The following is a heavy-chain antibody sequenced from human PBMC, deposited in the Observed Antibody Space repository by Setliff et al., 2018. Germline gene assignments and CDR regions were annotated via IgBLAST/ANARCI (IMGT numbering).Heavy chain of an antibody. V-gene: IGHV4-61*09. CDR3: ARQVDTPMAPIDY. CDR1: GRSVSRDSDF. J-gene: IGHJ4*02. Sequence: SETLSLTCTVSGRSVSRDSDFWNWIRRSAGNKLEWIGHIYSSGSTEYNPSLKSRVTMSIDASKNQLSLKLSSVTAADSAIYYWARQVDTPMAPIDYWGQGTLVTVSS. CDR2: IYSSGST. D-gene: IGHD5-18*01.